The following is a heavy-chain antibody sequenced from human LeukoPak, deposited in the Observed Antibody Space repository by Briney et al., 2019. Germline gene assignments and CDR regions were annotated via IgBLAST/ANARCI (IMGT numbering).Heavy chain of an antibody. CDR2: ISSNGGST. J-gene: IGHJ4*02. V-gene: IGHV3-64*01. D-gene: IGHD6-19*01. CDR3: ARESEPYSSGWSLLVPAQPFDY. CDR1: GFTFSSYA. Sequence: GGSLRLSCAASGFTFSSYAMHWVRQAPGKGLEYVSAISSNGGSTYYANSVKGRLTISRDNSKNTLYLQMGSLRAEDMAVYYCARESEPYSSGWSLLVPAQPFDYWGQGTLVTVSS.